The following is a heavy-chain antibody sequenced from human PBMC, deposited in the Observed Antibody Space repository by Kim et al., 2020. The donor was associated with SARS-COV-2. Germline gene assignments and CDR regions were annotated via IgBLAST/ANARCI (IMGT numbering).Heavy chain of an antibody. J-gene: IGHJ4*02. Sequence: YYADAVKGRVTITGDTAKNSLYLQMNSLRAEDTAVYYCARDRGSGSHQNWGQGTLVTVSS. D-gene: IGHD3-22*01. V-gene: IGHV3-21*01. CDR3: ARDRGSGSHQN.